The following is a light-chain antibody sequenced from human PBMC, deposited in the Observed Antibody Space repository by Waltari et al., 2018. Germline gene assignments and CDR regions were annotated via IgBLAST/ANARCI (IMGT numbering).Light chain of an antibody. J-gene: IGLJ1*01. V-gene: IGLV2-11*01. CDR2: EVS. Sequence: QAALTQPHSVSGSPGQSVTISCTGTSSDIGGYNYVSWYQQHPGTAPKLKIYEVSRRSSGVSDRFSASKFCNTASLTISGLQADDEADYYCCSYAGRHTYVFGIGTRLTVL. CDR3: CSYAGRHTYV. CDR1: SSDIGGYNY.